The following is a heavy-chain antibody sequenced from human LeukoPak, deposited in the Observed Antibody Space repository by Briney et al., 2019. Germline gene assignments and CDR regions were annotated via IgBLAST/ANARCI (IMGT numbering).Heavy chain of an antibody. CDR3: ARGGVGPARYYYYGMDV. CDR1: GYTFTSYD. J-gene: IGHJ6*02. CDR2: MNPNSGNT. V-gene: IGHV1-8*01. D-gene: IGHD1-26*01. Sequence: ASVKVSCKASGYTFTSYDINWVRQATGQGLEWMGWMNPNSGNTGYAQKFQGRVTMTRNTSISTAYMELSSLRSEDTAEYYCARGGVGPARYYYYGMDVWGQGTTVTVSS.